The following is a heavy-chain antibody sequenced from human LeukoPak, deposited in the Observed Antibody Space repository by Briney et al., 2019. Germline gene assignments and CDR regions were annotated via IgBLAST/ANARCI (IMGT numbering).Heavy chain of an antibody. CDR3: AKAGQQLVIYMDV. V-gene: IGHV3-23*05. J-gene: IGHJ6*03. D-gene: IGHD6-13*01. Sequence: GGSLRLSCAASGFTFRSYEMNWVRQAPGKGLEWVSYIDSGRGSSTNYADSVKGRFTISRENSKNTLYLQMNSLRAEDTAVYYCAKAGQQLVIYMDVWGKGTTVTVSS. CDR2: IDSGRGSST. CDR1: GFTFRSYE.